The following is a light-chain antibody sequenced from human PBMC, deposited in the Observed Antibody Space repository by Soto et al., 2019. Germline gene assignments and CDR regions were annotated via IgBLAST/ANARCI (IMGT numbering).Light chain of an antibody. CDR2: DAS. V-gene: IGKV3-11*01. CDR1: QSVSSY. CDR3: QQRNSWPIT. Sequence: EIVLTQSPGTLSLSPGERATLSCRASQSVSSYLAWYRQRPGQPPRLLIYDASNRAAGIPARFSGSGFGTDFSLTINNLEPEDFAVYYCQQRNSWPITFGQGTRLEIK. J-gene: IGKJ5*01.